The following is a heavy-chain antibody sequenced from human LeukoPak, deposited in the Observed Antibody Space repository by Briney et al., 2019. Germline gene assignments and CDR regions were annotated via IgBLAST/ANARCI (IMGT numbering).Heavy chain of an antibody. CDR1: GFTVSSNY. J-gene: IGHJ6*03. D-gene: IGHD1-1*01. CDR3: AKDPSFRTNYYYMDV. Sequence: GGSLRLSCAASGFTVSSNYMSWVRQAPGKGLEWVSVIYSGGSTYYADSVKGRFTISRDNSKNTLYLQMNSLRVEDTAVYYCAKDPSFRTNYYYMDVWGKGTTVTVSS. CDR2: IYSGGST. V-gene: IGHV3-53*05.